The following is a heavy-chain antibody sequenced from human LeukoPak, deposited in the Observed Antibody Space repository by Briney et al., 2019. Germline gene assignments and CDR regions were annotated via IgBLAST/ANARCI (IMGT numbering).Heavy chain of an antibody. J-gene: IGHJ4*02. Sequence: SETLSLTCTVSGGSINTYYWSWIRQPPGKGLEWIGYIYYTGTTNYNPSLKSRVTISVDTSKNQFSLKVNSVTAADTGVYYCASKSTDHGELRFDYWGQGILVTVSS. CDR1: GGSINTYY. V-gene: IGHV4-59*01. CDR2: IYYTGTT. CDR3: ASKSTDHGELRFDY. D-gene: IGHD4-17*01.